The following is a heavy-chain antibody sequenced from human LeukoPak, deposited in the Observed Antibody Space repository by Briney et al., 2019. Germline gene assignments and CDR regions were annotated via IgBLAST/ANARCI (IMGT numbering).Heavy chain of an antibody. CDR3: SRTPYYYYYGMDV. Sequence: GEINHSGSTNYNPSLKSRVTISVDTSKNQFSLKLSSVTAADTAVYYCSRTPYYYYYGMDVWGQGTTVTVSS. V-gene: IGHV4-34*01. CDR2: INHSGST. J-gene: IGHJ6*02.